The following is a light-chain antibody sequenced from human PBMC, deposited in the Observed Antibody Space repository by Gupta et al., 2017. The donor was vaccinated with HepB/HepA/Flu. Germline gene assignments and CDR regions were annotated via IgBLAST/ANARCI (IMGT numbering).Light chain of an antibody. CDR1: NSDIGGYIY. CDR2: EVS. CDR3: SSYTDSDTRI. Sequence: QSAFTPPASVSGSPRQSITISCTLTNSDIGGYIYVSWYQHHPGKAPKLMIYEVSNRPSGVSNRFSGSKSGNTASLTISGLQAEDEADYYCSSYTDSDTRIFGGGTKLTVL. J-gene: IGLJ2*01. V-gene: IGLV2-14*01.